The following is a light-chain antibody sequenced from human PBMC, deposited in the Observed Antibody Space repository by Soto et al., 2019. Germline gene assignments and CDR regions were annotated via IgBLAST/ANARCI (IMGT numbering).Light chain of an antibody. J-gene: IGKJ5*01. CDR1: QRISNY. V-gene: IGKV1-39*01. Sequence: DIQMTQSPSSLSVSVGDRVTITSRASQRISNYLSWYQQKAGKAPRLLIYTASSLQSGVPSRFSGSGAGTDFTLTISSLQPEDFATYYCQQANSFPHTFGQGTRLEI. CDR3: QQANSFPHT. CDR2: TAS.